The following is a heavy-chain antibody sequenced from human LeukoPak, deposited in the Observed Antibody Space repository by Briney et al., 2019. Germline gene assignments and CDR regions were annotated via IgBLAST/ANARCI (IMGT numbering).Heavy chain of an antibody. V-gene: IGHV3-11*04. J-gene: IGHJ4*02. CDR1: GFTFSDYY. CDR3: ARESGSYGLDY. Sequence: GGSLRLSCAASGFTFSDYYMSWIRQPPGKGLGSVSYISSSGSTIYYADSVKGRFTISRDNAKNSLFLQMNSLRAEDTAVYYCARESGSYGLDYWGQGTLVTVSS. D-gene: IGHD5-18*01. CDR2: ISSSGSTI.